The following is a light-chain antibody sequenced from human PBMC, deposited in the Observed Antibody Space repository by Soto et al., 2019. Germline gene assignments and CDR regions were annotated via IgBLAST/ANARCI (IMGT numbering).Light chain of an antibody. CDR2: EVS. V-gene: IGLV2-14*01. Sequence: QSVLTQPASVSGSPGQSITISCTGTSGDVGNYKYVSWYQQHPGKAPKLIIYEVSNRPSGVSDRFSGSKSGNTASLTISGLQAEDETDYYCLSYTSSGTYVFGTGTKLTVL. J-gene: IGLJ1*01. CDR3: LSYTSSGTYV. CDR1: SGDVGNYKY.